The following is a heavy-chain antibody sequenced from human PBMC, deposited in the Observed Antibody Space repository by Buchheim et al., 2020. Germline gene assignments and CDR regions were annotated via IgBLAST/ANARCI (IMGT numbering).Heavy chain of an antibody. D-gene: IGHD2-2*01. Sequence: VQLLESGGGLVRPGGSLRLSCAASGFTFSSYGMHWVRQAPGKGLEWVAVISYDGSNKYYADSVKGRFTISRDNSKTTLYLQMNSLRAEDTAVYYCAKDGGVVPAEDYYYMDVWGKGTT. CDR1: GFTFSSYG. J-gene: IGHJ6*03. V-gene: IGHV3-30*18. CDR3: AKDGGVVPAEDYYYMDV. CDR2: ISYDGSNK.